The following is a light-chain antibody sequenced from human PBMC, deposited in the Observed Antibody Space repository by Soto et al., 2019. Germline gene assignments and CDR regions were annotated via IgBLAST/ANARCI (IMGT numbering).Light chain of an antibody. CDR1: QSISSY. CDR2: AAS. CDR3: QQSYSTPRT. V-gene: IGKV1-39*01. Sequence: IQTTQSPFSLSASLCAIVTITCRASQSISSYLNWYQQKPGKAPKLLIYAASSLQSGVPSRFSGSGSGTDFTLTISSLQPEDFATYYCQQSYSTPRTFGQGTKVDIK. J-gene: IGKJ1*01.